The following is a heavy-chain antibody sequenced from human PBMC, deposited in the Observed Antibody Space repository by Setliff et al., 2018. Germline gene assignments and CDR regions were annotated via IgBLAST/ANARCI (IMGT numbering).Heavy chain of an antibody. D-gene: IGHD3-10*01. V-gene: IGHV1-18*04. CDR1: GYTFTRYY. CDR3: ARNEGGRSWRITMVRGVPDSWFDP. CDR2: INPNNGNT. Sequence: GASVKVSCKASGYTFTRYYMHWVRQAPGQGLEWMGWINPNNGNTNYAQKLQGRVTMTTDTSTSTAYMELRSLRSDDTAVYYCARNEGGRSWRITMVRGVPDSWFDPWGQGTLVTVSS. J-gene: IGHJ5*02.